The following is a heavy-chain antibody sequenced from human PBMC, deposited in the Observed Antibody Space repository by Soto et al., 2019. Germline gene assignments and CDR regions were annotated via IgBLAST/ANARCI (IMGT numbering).Heavy chain of an antibody. CDR1: GFTFSSYA. V-gene: IGHV3-30-3*01. CDR3: AREMNYGDLDYYYYYGMDV. Sequence: VQLVESGGGVVQPGRSLRLSCAASGFTFSSYAMHWVRQAPGKGLEWVAVISYDGSNKYYEDSVKGRFTISRDNSKNTLYLQMNSLRAEDTAVYYCAREMNYGDLDYYYYYGMDVWGQGTTVTVSS. J-gene: IGHJ6*02. CDR2: ISYDGSNK. D-gene: IGHD4-17*01.